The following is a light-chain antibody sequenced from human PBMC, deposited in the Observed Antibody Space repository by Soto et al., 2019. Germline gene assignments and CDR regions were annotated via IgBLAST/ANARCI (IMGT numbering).Light chain of an antibody. J-gene: IGKJ4*01. CDR3: QQRSNWPLT. CDR2: DAS. CDR1: QSVSSY. Sequence: EIVLTQSPATLSLSPGERATLSCRASQSVSSYFAWYQQKPGQAPRLLIYDASNRATGTPDRFNGSGSGTDFTLTISSLEPEDFAVYYCQQRSNWPLTFGGGTKVEMK. V-gene: IGKV3-11*01.